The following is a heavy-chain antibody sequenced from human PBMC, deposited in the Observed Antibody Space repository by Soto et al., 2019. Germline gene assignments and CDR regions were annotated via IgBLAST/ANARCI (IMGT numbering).Heavy chain of an antibody. Sequence: QVQLVQSGAEVKKPGASVKVSCKASGYTFIGYYLHWVRQAPGHGLEWMGWINPNSGSTNYAQKFQGRVTMTKDTSIITTYMDLSRLISDDTAVYYCARYCSSVSCYDEIWGQGTMVTVSS. D-gene: IGHD2-15*01. CDR1: GYTFIGYY. CDR2: INPNSGST. CDR3: ARYCSSVSCYDEI. V-gene: IGHV1-2*02. J-gene: IGHJ3*02.